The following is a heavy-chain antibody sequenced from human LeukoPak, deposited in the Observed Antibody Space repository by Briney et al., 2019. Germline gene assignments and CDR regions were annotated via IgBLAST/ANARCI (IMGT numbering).Heavy chain of an antibody. V-gene: IGHV3-11*04. CDR2: ISSSGSTI. CDR3: ARDKNYGMDV. Sequence: GGSLRLSCAASGFTFSDYYMRWIRQAPGKGLEWVSYISSSGSTIYYADSVKGRFTIYRDNAKNALYLQMNSLRAEDTAVYYSARDKNYGMDVWGKGTTVTVPS. J-gene: IGHJ6*04. CDR1: GFTFSDYY.